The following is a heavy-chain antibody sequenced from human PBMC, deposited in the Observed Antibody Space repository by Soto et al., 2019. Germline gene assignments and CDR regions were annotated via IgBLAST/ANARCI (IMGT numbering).Heavy chain of an antibody. CDR3: ARDPKVLRFLEWPTPTYGMDV. D-gene: IGHD3-3*01. J-gene: IGHJ6*02. CDR2: IYYSGST. Sequence: PSETLSLTCTVSSGSNSSGDYYQRWIRQPPGKGQEWIGYIYYSGSTYYNPSLKSRVTISVDPSKNQFSLKLSSGTAADTAVYYCARDPKVLRFLEWPTPTYGMDVWGQGTTVTVSS. CDR1: SGSNSSGDYY. V-gene: IGHV4-30-4*01.